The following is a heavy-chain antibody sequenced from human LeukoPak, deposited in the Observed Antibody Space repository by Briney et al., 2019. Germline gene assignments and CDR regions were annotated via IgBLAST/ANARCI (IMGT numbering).Heavy chain of an antibody. CDR3: ARGKGARDY. J-gene: IGHJ4*02. CDR1: GYTFITYG. CDR2: ISTYNGGT. V-gene: IGHV1-18*01. Sequence: EASVKVSCKASGYTFITYGITWVRQAPGQGLEWMGWISTYNGGTNYAQKLQGRVTMTTDTSTYTAYMELRSLRSDDTAVYFCARGKGARDYWGQGTLVTVSS.